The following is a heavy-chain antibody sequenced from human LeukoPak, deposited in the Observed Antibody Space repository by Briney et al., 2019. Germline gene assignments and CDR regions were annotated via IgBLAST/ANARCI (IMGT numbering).Heavy chain of an antibody. J-gene: IGHJ4*02. V-gene: IGHV3-23*01. D-gene: IGHD2-2*01. Sequence: GGSLRLSCAASGFTFSSYAMSRVRQAPGKGLEWVSAISGSGGSTYYADSVKGRFTISRDNSKNTLYLQMNSLRAEDTAVYYCAKGGVVPAASFLFDYWGQGTLVTVSS. CDR3: AKGGVVPAASFLFDY. CDR1: GFTFSSYA. CDR2: ISGSGGST.